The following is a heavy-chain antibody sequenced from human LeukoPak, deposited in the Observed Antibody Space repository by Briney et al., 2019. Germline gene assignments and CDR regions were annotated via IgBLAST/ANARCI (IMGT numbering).Heavy chain of an antibody. D-gene: IGHD6-13*01. CDR3: ARDRWRIAAAGTPFDY. CDR2: ISAYNGNT. CDR1: GYTFTSYG. Sequence: ASVKVSCKASGYTFTSYGISWVRQAPGQGLEWMGWISAYNGNTNYAQKLQGRVTMTTDTSTSTAYMELRSLRSDDTAVYYCARDRWRIAAAGTPFDYWGQGTTVTVSS. J-gene: IGHJ4*03. V-gene: IGHV1-18*01.